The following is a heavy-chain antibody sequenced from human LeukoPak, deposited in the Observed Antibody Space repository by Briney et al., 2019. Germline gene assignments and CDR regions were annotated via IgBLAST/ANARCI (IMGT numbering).Heavy chain of an antibody. CDR2: ISGSGGST. CDR3: AKGIYGYSYGLFDY. CDR1: GFTFSSYA. V-gene: IGHV3-23*01. D-gene: IGHD5-18*01. Sequence: GGSLRLSCAASGFTFSSYAMSWVRQAPGKGLEWVSAISGSGGSTYYADSVKGRFTISGDNSKNTLYLQMNSLRAEDTAVYYCAKGIYGYSYGLFDYWGQGTLVTVSS. J-gene: IGHJ4*02.